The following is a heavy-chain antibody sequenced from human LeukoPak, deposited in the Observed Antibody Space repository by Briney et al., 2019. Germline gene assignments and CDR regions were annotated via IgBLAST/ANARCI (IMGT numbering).Heavy chain of an antibody. Sequence: GGSLRLSCAASAFTFSTYWMSWVRQAPGKGLEWVANIKEDGSEINYVDSVKGRFTISRDNAKNSLYLQMNSLRVEDTAVHYCARDRGYSSFDYWGQGTLVTVSS. CDR2: IKEDGSEI. V-gene: IGHV3-7*01. D-gene: IGHD4-23*01. CDR3: ARDRGYSSFDY. CDR1: AFTFSTYW. J-gene: IGHJ4*02.